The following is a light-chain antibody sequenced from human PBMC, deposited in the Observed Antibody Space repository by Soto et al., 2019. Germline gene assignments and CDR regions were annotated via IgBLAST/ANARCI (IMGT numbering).Light chain of an antibody. J-gene: IGKJ2*01. CDR3: QQSSSSPRT. Sequence: EIVLTQSPGTLSLSPGERATLSCRASQSLTNSRLAWYQQKPGQAPKVLIYGGSNRATGIPERFSGSGSGTDFTLTISRLEPEDFAVYYCQQSSSSPRTFGQGTKLEIK. CDR1: QSLTNSR. CDR2: GGS. V-gene: IGKV3-20*01.